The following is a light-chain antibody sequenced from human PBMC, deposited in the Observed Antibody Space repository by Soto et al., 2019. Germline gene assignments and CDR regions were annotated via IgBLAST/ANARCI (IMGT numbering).Light chain of an antibody. CDR3: CSYAGSYTVV. CDR1: SSDVGGYNY. J-gene: IGLJ2*01. Sequence: SALTQPRSVSGSPGQSVTISCTGTSSDVGGYNYVSWYQQHPGKAPKLMIYDVSKRPSGVPDRFSGSKSGNTASLTISWLQAEDEADYYCCSYAGSYTVVFGGGTKLTVL. CDR2: DVS. V-gene: IGLV2-11*01.